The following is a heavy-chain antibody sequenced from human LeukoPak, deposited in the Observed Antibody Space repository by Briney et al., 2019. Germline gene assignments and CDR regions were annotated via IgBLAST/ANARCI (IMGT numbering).Heavy chain of an antibody. V-gene: IGHV5-51*01. CDR2: IYPGDSDT. Sequence: GESLKISCKGSGYTFTSNWIAWVRQMPGKGLEWMGIIYPGDSDTRYGPSFQGQVTISVDKSISTAYLQWGSLKASDSAMYYCAREGTTGGYYDYWGQGTQVTVSS. D-gene: IGHD1-7*01. J-gene: IGHJ4*02. CDR3: AREGTTGGYYDY. CDR1: GYTFTSNW.